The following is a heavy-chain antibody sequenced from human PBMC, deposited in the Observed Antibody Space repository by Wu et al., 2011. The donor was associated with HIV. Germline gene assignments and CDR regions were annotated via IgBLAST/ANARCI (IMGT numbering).Heavy chain of an antibody. CDR3: ARETKGVVVVVAATSHFDY. CDR1: GYTFTDYY. D-gene: IGHD2-15*01. V-gene: IGHV1-2*02. Sequence: QVQLVQSGAEVKKPGASVKVSCKASGYTFTDYYMHWVRQAPGQGLEWMGWINPSSGGTKTAQNFQGRVIMTRDASISTAYMELSNLRSDDTAVYYCARETKGVVVVVAATSHFDYWGQGTLVTVSS. CDR2: INPSSGGT. J-gene: IGHJ4*02.